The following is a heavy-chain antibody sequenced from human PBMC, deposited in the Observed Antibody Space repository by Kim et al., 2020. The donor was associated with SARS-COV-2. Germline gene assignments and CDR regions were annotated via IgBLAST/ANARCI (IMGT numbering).Heavy chain of an antibody. CDR1: GGSISSSSYY. J-gene: IGHJ5*02. D-gene: IGHD5-18*01. CDR2: IYYSGST. CDR3: ARHVDSSWFDP. Sequence: SETLSLTCTVSGGSISSSSYYWGWIRQPPGKGLEWIGSIYYSGSTYYNPSLKSRVTISVDTSKNQFSLKLSSVTAADTAVYYCARHVDSSWFDPWGQGTLVTVSS. V-gene: IGHV4-39*01.